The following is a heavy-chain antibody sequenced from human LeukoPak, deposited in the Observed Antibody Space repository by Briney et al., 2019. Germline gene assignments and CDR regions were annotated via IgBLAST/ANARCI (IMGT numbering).Heavy chain of an antibody. J-gene: IGHJ4*02. CDR2: LHPSGSTGNT. D-gene: IGHD3-10*01. V-gene: IGHV4-4*07. CDR3: ARGYASGTYST. Sequence: SSETLSLTCTVSGGSTSGAYWSWIRQPAGEGLEWIGRLHPSGSTGNTYYNPSLKNRVSMSADTAKSQFFLKVNSVTAADTAVYYCARGYASGTYSTWGQGILVTVSS. CDR1: GGSTSGAY.